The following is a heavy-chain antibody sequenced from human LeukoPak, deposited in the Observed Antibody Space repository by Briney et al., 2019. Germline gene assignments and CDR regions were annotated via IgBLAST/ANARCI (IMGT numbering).Heavy chain of an antibody. J-gene: IGHJ5*02. CDR3: ELDSYDSSPSHIWFDP. V-gene: IGHV3-48*03. Sequence: GGSLRLSCVGSGFTFSTYNMNWFRQAPGKGLEWVSYINKAGDSIYYAHSVKGRFTISRDNAKNSQYLQMSSLRVEDTAVYYCELDSYDSSPSHIWFDPWGQGTLVTVSS. D-gene: IGHD3-22*01. CDR2: INKAGDSI. CDR1: GFTFSTYN.